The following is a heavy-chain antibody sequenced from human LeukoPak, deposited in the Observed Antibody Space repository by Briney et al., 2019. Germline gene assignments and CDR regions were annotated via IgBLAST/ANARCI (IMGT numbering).Heavy chain of an antibody. V-gene: IGHV3-23*01. J-gene: IGHJ4*02. D-gene: IGHD6-13*01. CDR1: GFALSSYV. CDR2: ITVGGGT. CDR3: AKSPAAPYYFDY. Sequence: GGSLRLSCAASGFALSSYVMSWVRQAPGKGLEGVSTITVGGGTYYADSVKGRFTISRDNSKNTLFLQMNTLGAEGTALFYCAKSPAAPYYFDYWGQGTLVTVSS.